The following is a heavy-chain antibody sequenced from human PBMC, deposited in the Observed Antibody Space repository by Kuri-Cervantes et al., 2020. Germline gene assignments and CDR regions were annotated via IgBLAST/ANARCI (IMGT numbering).Heavy chain of an antibody. CDR2: TYHTGST. CDR3: ARDTPVVAGDTTSWYFDF. D-gene: IGHD2-15*01. Sequence: SQTLSLTCGVSGYPISNGYYWGWIRQPPGKGLEWIAITYHTGSTYYNPSLKSRVTISVDTSRNQFSLKMTSVTAADTALYYCARDTPVVAGDTTSWYFDFWGHGTLVTVSS. CDR1: GYPISNGYY. J-gene: IGHJ2*01. V-gene: IGHV4-38-2*02.